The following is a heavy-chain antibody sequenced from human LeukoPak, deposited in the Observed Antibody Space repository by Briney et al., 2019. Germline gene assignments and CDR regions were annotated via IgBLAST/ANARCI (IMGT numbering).Heavy chain of an antibody. CDR3: ARDKKSYCGGDCYPSNDFDY. D-gene: IGHD2-21*02. CDR1: GFTFSSYS. CDR2: INSSSSYI. V-gene: IGHV3-21*01. Sequence: GGSLRLSCAASGFTFSSYSMNWVRQAPGKGLEWVSSINSSSSYIYYADSVKGRFTISRDNAKNSLYLQMNSLRAEDTAVYYCARDKKSYCGGDCYPSNDFDYWGQGTLVTVSS. J-gene: IGHJ4*02.